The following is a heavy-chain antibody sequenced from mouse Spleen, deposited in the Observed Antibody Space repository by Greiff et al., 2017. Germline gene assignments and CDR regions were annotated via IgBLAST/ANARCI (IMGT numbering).Heavy chain of an antibody. CDR3: ARLYGSSYERTVSWFAY. V-gene: IGHV5-6*02. J-gene: IGHJ3*01. D-gene: IGHD1-1*01. CDR1: GFTFSSYG. CDR2: ISSGGSYT. Sequence: EVKLVESGGDLVKPGGSLKLSCAASGFTFSSYGMSWVRQTPDKRLEWVATISSGGSYTYYPDSVKGRFTISRDNAKNTLYLQMSSLKSEDTAMYYCARLYGSSYERTVSWFAYWGQGTLVTVSA.